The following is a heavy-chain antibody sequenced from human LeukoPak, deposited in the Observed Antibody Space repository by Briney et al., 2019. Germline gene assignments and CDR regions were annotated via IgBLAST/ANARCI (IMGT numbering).Heavy chain of an antibody. V-gene: IGHV3-30*18. CDR1: GFTFSSYG. D-gene: IGHD5-18*01. CDR3: AKSERGYSYGNHFDY. J-gene: IGHJ4*02. Sequence: GRSLRLSCAASGFTFSSYGMHWVRQAPGKGLEWVAVISYDGSNKYYADSVKGRFTISRGNSKNTLYLQMNSLRAEDTAVYYCAKSERGYSYGNHFDYWGQGTLVTVSS. CDR2: ISYDGSNK.